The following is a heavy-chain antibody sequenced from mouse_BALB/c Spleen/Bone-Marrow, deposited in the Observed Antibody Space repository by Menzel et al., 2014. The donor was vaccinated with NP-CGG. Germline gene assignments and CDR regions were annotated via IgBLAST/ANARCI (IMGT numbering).Heavy chain of an antibody. D-gene: IGHD1-2*01. CDR3: SITTASWYFDV. CDR1: GFNIKDTY. CDR2: IDPANGNT. V-gene: IGHV14-3*02. J-gene: IGHJ1*01. Sequence: EVKVVESGAELVKPGASVKLSCTASGFNIKDTYMHWVKQRPEQGLEWIGRIDPANGNTKYDPKFQGKATITADTSSNTAYLQLSSLTSEDTAVYYLSITTASWYFDVWGAGTTVTVSS.